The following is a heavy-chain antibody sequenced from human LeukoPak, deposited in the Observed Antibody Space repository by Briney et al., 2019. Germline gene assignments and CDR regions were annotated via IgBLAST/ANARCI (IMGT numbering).Heavy chain of an antibody. V-gene: IGHV3-9*01. CDR1: GFTFGHFA. Sequence: GGSLRLSCAASGFTFGHFAMHWVRQGPGKGLEWVSGISWNGNDLDYADSVKGRFTISRDNAKNSLYLQMNSLRAEDTAVYYCARDDWGSEAFDYWGQGTLVTVSS. J-gene: IGHJ4*02. D-gene: IGHD7-27*01. CDR3: ARDDWGSEAFDY. CDR2: ISWNGNDL.